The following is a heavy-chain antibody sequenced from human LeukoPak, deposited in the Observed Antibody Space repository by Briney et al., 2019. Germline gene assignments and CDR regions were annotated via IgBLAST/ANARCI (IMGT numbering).Heavy chain of an antibody. CDR2: ISGNGGST. D-gene: IGHD2-2*01. J-gene: IGHJ5*02. CDR1: GFTFSSYA. Sequence: GGPLRLSCAASGFTFSSYAMRWLRQAPGKGLEGVSAISGNGGSTYYADSVKGRFTISRDNSKNTLYLQMNSLRAEDTAVYYCEKRRGYCSSTSCYGEINWFDPWGQGTLVTVSS. CDR3: EKRRGYCSSTSCYGEINWFDP. V-gene: IGHV3-23*01.